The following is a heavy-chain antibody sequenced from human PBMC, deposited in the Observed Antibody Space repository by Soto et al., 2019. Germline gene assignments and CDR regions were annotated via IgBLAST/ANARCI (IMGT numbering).Heavy chain of an antibody. Sequence: EVQLVESGGGLVQPGRSLRLSCAASGFNFDDFAMHWVRRAPGKGLEWVSGISWEGGSIGYADSVKGRFIISRDNAKNSLFLQMNSLTADDTALYYCAKDHDEDFGYNLYYFNSWGQGTQVTVSS. D-gene: IGHD5-12*01. CDR3: AKDHDEDFGYNLYYFNS. V-gene: IGHV3-9*01. J-gene: IGHJ4*02. CDR2: ISWEGGSI. CDR1: GFNFDDFA.